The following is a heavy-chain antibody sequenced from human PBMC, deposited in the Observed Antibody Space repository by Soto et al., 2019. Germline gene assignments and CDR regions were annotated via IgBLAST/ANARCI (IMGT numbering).Heavy chain of an antibody. Sequence: VQLAESGGGLVQPGGSLRLSCVASGQTFNRYWMSWVRQAPGKGLEWVANIKQDGSEEYYVDSVKGRFTISRDNAKKSLYLQMNSLRAEDTAMYYCVRTHFDSRSFNFYGTDVWGQGTTVTVSS. J-gene: IGHJ6*02. CDR2: IKQDGSEE. V-gene: IGHV3-7*03. D-gene: IGHD3-3*01. CDR3: VRTHFDSRSFNFYGTDV. CDR1: GQTFNRYW.